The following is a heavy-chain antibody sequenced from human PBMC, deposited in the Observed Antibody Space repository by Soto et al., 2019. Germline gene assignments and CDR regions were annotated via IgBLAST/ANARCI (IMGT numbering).Heavy chain of an antibody. D-gene: IGHD6-13*01. CDR2: IYYSGST. CDR3: ARGPPGYSSSWYYFDY. CDR1: GGSISSYY. J-gene: IGHJ4*02. Sequence: QVQLQESGPGLVKPSETLSLTCTVSGGSISSYYWSWIRQPPGKGLEWIGYIYYSGSTNYHPSLKSRVTISVDTSKNQFALKLSSVTAADTAVYYCARGPPGYSSSWYYFDYWGQGTLVTVSS. V-gene: IGHV4-59*01.